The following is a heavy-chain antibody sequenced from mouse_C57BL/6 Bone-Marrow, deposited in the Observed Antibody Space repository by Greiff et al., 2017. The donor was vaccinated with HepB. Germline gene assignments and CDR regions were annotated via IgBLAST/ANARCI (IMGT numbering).Heavy chain of an antibody. CDR2: ISDGGSYT. D-gene: IGHD1-1*01. J-gene: IGHJ3*01. V-gene: IGHV5-4*03. CDR1: GFTFSSYA. CDR3: ARAPYGSSEAWFAY. Sequence: EVKLVESGGGLVKPGGSLKLSCAASGFTFSSYAMSWVRQTPEKRLEWVATISDGGSYTYYPDNVKGRFTISRDNAKNNLYLQMSHLKSEDTAMYYCARAPYGSSEAWFAYWCQGTLVTVSA.